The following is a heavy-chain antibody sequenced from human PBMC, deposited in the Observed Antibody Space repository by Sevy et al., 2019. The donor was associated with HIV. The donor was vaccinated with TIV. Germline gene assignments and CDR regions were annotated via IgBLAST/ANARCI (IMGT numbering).Heavy chain of an antibody. Sequence: GGSLRLSCAASGFTFSSYAMHWVRQAPGKGLEWVAVISYDGSNKYYADSVKGRFTISRDNSKNTLYLQMNSLRAEDTAVYYCARAPNGEYCSGGSGPRDYDYVWGSYRYTNYFDYWGQGTLVTVSS. V-gene: IGHV3-30-3*01. CDR1: GFTFSSYA. J-gene: IGHJ4*02. CDR3: ARAPNGEYCSGGSGPRDYDYVWGSYRYTNYFDY. CDR2: ISYDGSNK. D-gene: IGHD3-16*02.